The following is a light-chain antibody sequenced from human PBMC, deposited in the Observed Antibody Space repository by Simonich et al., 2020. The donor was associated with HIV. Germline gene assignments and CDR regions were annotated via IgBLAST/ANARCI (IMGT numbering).Light chain of an antibody. Sequence: EIVMTQSTATLSVSPGERANLSCEASQRVKSNLAWDQQKPGQAPRLLIYGASTRATGIPARFSGTGSGTEFTLTISSLQSEDFAVYYCQQYNNWWTFGQGTKVEIK. V-gene: IGKV3-15*01. CDR3: QQYNNWWT. J-gene: IGKJ1*01. CDR1: QRVKSN. CDR2: GAS.